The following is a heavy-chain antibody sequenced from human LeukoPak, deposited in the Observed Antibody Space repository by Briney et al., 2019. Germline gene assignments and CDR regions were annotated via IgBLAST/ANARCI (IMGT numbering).Heavy chain of an antibody. V-gene: IGHV5-51*01. CDR2: IYPGDSDT. J-gene: IGHJ4*02. CDR3: ARATIVGATQSPFDY. D-gene: IGHD1-26*01. CDR1: GYNFPNYW. Sequence: GESLKISCKGSGYNFPNYWIHWVRQMPGKGLEWMGIIYPGDSDTRYSPSFQGQVTISADKSISTACLQWNSLKASDTAMYYCARATIVGATQSPFDYWGQGTLVTVSS.